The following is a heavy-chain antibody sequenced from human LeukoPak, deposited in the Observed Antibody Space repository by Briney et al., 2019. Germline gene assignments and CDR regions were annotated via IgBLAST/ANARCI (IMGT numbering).Heavy chain of an antibody. V-gene: IGHV3-30*14. Sequence: GGSLRLSCAASGFTFSSYAMHWVRQAPGKGLEWVAVISYDGSNKYYADSVKGRFTISREDAKSSLYLQMNSLRAEDTAVYYCAREVGDGYNSGWYLDLWGRGTLVTVSS. CDR1: GFTFSSYA. J-gene: IGHJ2*01. D-gene: IGHD5-24*01. CDR2: ISYDGSNK. CDR3: AREVGDGYNSGWYLDL.